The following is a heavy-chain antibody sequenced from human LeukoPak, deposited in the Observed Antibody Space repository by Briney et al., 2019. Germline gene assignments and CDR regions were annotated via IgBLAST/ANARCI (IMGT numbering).Heavy chain of an antibody. CDR1: GGSFSGYY. Sequence: SETLSLTCAVYGGSFSGYYWSWIRQPPGKGLEWIGEINHSGSTNYNPSLKSRVTISVDTSKNQFSLKLSSVTAADTAVYYCAGGRQYYYGSGIIDYWGQGTLVTVSS. J-gene: IGHJ4*02. CDR3: AGGRQYYYGSGIIDY. D-gene: IGHD3-10*01. CDR2: INHSGST. V-gene: IGHV4-34*01.